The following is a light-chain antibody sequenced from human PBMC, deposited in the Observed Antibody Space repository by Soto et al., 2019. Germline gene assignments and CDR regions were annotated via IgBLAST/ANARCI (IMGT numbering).Light chain of an antibody. J-gene: IGKJ1*01. V-gene: IGKV3-11*01. CDR1: PSITSS. CDR3: QQRYSWLRA. Sequence: EVVVTQSPATLSLSPGERATLSCRASPSITSSVAWYQHKPGQSPRLVVYSGYKRATGIPARFSGSGSGTDFTLPISGREIEDFAIYYCQQRYSWLRAFGQGTKVEVK. CDR2: SGY.